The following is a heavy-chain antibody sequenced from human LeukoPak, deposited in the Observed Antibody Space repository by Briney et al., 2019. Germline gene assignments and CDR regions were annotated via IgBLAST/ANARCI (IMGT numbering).Heavy chain of an antibody. CDR1: GGSISSYY. J-gene: IGHJ1*01. D-gene: IGHD6-13*01. V-gene: IGHV4-59*01. CDR2: IYYSGST. Sequence: SETLSLTCTVSGGSISSYYWSWIRQPPGKGLEWIGYIYYSGSTNYNPSLKSRVTISVDTSKNQFSLKLSSVTAADAAVYYCARDVLAAAGTYHQHWGQGTLVTVSS. CDR3: ARDVLAAAGTYHQH.